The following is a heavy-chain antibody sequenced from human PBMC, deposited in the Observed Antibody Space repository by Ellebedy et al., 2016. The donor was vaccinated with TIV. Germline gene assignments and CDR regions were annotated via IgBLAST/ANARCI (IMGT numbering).Heavy chain of an antibody. J-gene: IGHJ4*02. CDR1: GFTFSSYS. CDR3: ARGVRNHFDY. D-gene: IGHD1-1*01. Sequence: GESLKISXAASGFTFSSYSMNWVRQAPGKGLEWVSYISSSSSTIYYADPVKGRFTVSRDNAKNSLYLQMNSLRDEDTAVYYCARGVRNHFDYWGQGTLVTVSS. CDR2: ISSSSSTI. V-gene: IGHV3-48*02.